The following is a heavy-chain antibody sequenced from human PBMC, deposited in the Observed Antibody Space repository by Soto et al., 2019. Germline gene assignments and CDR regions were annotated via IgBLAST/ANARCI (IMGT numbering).Heavy chain of an antibody. D-gene: IGHD6-19*01. CDR3: ARGVAVAGEPGNWFDP. J-gene: IGHJ5*02. CDR1: GGTFSSYA. Sequence: ASVKVSCKASGGTFSSYAISWVRQAPGQGLEWMGGISAYNGNTNYAQKLQGRVTMTTDTSTSTAYMELRSLRSDDTAVYYCARGVAVAGEPGNWFDPWGQGTLVTVSS. V-gene: IGHV1-18*01. CDR2: ISAYNGNT.